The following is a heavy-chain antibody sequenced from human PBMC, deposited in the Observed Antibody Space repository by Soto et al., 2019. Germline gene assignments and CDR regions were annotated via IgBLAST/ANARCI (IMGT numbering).Heavy chain of an antibody. D-gene: IGHD1-26*01. V-gene: IGHV3-23*01. CDR2: LSDSGGST. Sequence: EVQLLESGGGLVQPGGSLRLSCAASGFTFSSYAMSWVRQAPGKGLEWVSALSDSGGSTYYADSVKGRFTISRDNSKTTLYPQMKRRRDEDRAVYYCEKRGGATVGRLGYWGQGPLVIVSS. CDR1: GFTFSSYA. J-gene: IGHJ4*02. CDR3: EKRGGATVGRLGY.